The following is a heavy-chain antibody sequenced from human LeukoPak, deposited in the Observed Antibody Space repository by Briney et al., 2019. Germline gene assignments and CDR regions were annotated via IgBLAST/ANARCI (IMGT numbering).Heavy chain of an antibody. J-gene: IGHJ4*02. V-gene: IGHV3-21*01. CDR1: GFTFSSNS. CDR2: ISSSSSYI. D-gene: IGHD6-19*01. Sequence: GGSLRLSCAASGFTFSSNSMNWVRQAPGKGLEWVSSISSSSSYIYYADSVKGRFTISRDNAKNSLYLQMNSLRAEDTAVYYCARDGYSSGWSDPDYWGQGTLVTVSS. CDR3: ARDGYSSGWSDPDY.